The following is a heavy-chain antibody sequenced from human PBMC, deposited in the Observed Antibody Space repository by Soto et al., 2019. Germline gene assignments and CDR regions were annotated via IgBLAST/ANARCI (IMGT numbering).Heavy chain of an antibody. Sequence: QVQLVQSGAEVKKPGSSVKVSCKASGGTFSSYAISWVRQAPGQGLEWMGGIIPIFGTANYAQKFQGRVTITANESTSTASLALSSLRSVDTDVYYCARTNTAMVTGRFDPWGQGTLVTVS. V-gene: IGHV1-69*12. CDR1: GGTFSSYA. CDR3: ARTNTAMVTGRFDP. J-gene: IGHJ5*02. D-gene: IGHD5-18*01. CDR2: IIPIFGTA.